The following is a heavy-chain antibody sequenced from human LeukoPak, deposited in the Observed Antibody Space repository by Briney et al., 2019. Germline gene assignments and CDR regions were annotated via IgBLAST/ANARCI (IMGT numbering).Heavy chain of an antibody. D-gene: IGHD3-22*01. CDR1: GYTFTSYG. Sequence: GASVKVSCKASGYTFTSYGISWVRQAPGQGLEWMGWISAYNGNTNYAQKFQGRVTMTTDTSTSTAYMDLRSLRSDDTAVYYCARGRVAYYYDSSGYKSFDYWGQGTLVTVSS. CDR2: ISAYNGNT. V-gene: IGHV1-18*01. CDR3: ARGRVAYYYDSSGYKSFDY. J-gene: IGHJ4*02.